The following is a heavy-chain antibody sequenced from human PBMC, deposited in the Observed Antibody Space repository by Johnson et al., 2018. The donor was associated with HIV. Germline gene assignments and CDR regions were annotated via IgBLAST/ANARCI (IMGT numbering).Heavy chain of an antibody. CDR1: GFPFSSYD. CDR2: IGTAGDT. D-gene: IGHD6-13*01. CDR3: ARGGAAAGGAFDI. J-gene: IGHJ3*02. Sequence: EQLVESGGGVVQPGRSLRLSCAASGFPFSSYDMHWVRQATGKGLEWVSAIGTAGDTYYPGSVKGRFTISRENAKNSLYLQMNSLRAGDTAVYYCARGGAAAGGAFDIWGQGTMVTVSS. V-gene: IGHV3-13*01.